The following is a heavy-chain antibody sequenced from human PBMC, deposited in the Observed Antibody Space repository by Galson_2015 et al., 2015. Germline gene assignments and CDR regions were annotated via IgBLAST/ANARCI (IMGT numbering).Heavy chain of an antibody. CDR2: INSDGSST. J-gene: IGHJ4*02. D-gene: IGHD6-19*01. CDR3: AREFSSGWYDY. V-gene: IGHV3-74*01. CDR1: GFTFSSYW. Sequence: SLRLSCAASGFTFSSYWMHWVRHAPGKGLVWVSRINSDGSSTSYADSVKGRFTISRDNAKNTLYLQMNSLRAEDTAVYYCAREFSSGWYDYWGQGTLVTVSS.